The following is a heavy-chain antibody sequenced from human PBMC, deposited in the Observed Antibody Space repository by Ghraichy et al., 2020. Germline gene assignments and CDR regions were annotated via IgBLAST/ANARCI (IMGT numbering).Heavy chain of an antibody. V-gene: IGHV3-23*01. J-gene: IGHJ4*02. CDR3: VKGSFPPARSYFDY. D-gene: IGHD6-6*01. Sequence: GGSLRLSCAASGFTFSNYAMSWVRQAPGKGLEWVSSISGSGGSTYYADSVKGRFTISRDDSKNTLYLQMNSLRAEDTAVYSCVKGSFPPARSYFDYWGQGTLVTVSS. CDR1: GFTFSNYA. CDR2: ISGSGGST.